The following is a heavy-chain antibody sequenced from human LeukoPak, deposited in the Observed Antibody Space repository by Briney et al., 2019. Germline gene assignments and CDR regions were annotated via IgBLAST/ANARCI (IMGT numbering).Heavy chain of an antibody. V-gene: IGHV3-23*01. J-gene: IGHJ4*02. Sequence: GGPLRLSCAASGFTFSSYAMSWVRQAPGKGLEWVSAISGSGGSTYYADSVKGRFTISRDNSENTLYLQMNSLRAEDTAVHYCAKYRSPDDYWGQGTLVTVSS. CDR3: AKYRSPDDY. D-gene: IGHD1-14*01. CDR1: GFTFSSYA. CDR2: ISGSGGST.